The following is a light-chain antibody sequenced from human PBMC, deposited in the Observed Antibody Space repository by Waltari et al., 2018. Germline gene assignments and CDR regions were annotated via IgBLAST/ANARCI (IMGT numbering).Light chain of an antibody. CDR3: CSYAGSSVSV. J-gene: IGLJ3*02. Sequence: QSALTQTATVSGSPGQSITISCPGRSSDVGNYNLVSWYQQHPGEAPKLIIYDVNKRPLGVSNRFSGSKSGNTASLTISGLQAADEADYYCCSYAGSSVSVFGGGTKVTVL. CDR1: SSDVGNYNL. V-gene: IGLV2-23*02. CDR2: DVN.